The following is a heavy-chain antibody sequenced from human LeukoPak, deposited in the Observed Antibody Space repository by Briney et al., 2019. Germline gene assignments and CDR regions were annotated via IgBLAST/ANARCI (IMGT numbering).Heavy chain of an antibody. V-gene: IGHV3-30-3*01. J-gene: IGHJ4*02. CDR3: ARDFRDYRDYVAYFDS. CDR2: ILYDGSNQ. CDR1: GFTFSTYA. Sequence: GGSLRLSCAASGFTFSTYAMHWVRQAPGRGLEWVAVILYDGSNQYYADSVKGRFTIPRDNSRNTLYLQMNSLKVEDTAVYYCARDFRDYRDYVAYFDSWGQGTLVTVSS. D-gene: IGHD4-17*01.